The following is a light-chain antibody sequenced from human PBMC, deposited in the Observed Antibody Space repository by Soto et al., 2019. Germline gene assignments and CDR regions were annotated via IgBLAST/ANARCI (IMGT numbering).Light chain of an antibody. CDR3: SSYAGNNNFV. Sequence: QSAMTQPPSASGSTGQSVTISCTGTSGDVGAYHYVSWYQHHPGKAPKLMNYDVTKRPSGVPDRFSGSKSGNTASLTVSGLQAEDEADYYCSSYAGNNNFVFGGRTKLNVL. J-gene: IGLJ3*02. CDR2: DVT. V-gene: IGLV2-8*01. CDR1: SGDVGAYHY.